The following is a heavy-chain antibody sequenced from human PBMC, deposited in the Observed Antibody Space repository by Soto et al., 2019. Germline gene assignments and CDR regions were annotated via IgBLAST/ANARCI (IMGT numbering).Heavy chain of an antibody. CDR1: GFTFSSYA. D-gene: IGHD3-9*01. Sequence: PGESLRLSCSASGFTFSSYAMHWVRQSPGKGLEYVSAISSNGGSTYYADSVKCRFTISRDNSNNTLYLQMSSLRAEDTAVYYCVNDHGARKTTCYYDILTGYYNQNAYYYYGMDVWGQGTTVTVSS. J-gene: IGHJ6*02. CDR2: ISSNGGST. CDR3: VNDHGARKTTCYYDILTGYYNQNAYYYYGMDV. V-gene: IGHV3-64D*06.